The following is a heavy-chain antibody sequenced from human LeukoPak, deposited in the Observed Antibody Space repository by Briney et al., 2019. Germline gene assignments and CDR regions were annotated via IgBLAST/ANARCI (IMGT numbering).Heavy chain of an antibody. Sequence: SSVKVSCKASGGTFSSYAISWVRQAPGQGLEWMGRIIPIFGTANYAQKFQGRVTITTVESTSTAYMELSSLRSEDTAVYYCASPAAWDSSGYSDFDYWGQGTLVTVSS. J-gene: IGHJ4*02. CDR1: GGTFSSYA. D-gene: IGHD3-22*01. CDR3: ASPAAWDSSGYSDFDY. CDR2: IIPIFGTA. V-gene: IGHV1-69*05.